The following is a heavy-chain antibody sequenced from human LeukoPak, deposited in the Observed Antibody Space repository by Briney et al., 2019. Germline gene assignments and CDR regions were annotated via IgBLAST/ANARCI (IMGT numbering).Heavy chain of an antibody. D-gene: IGHD3-10*01. Sequence: PGGSLRLSCAASGFTFSSYAMHWVRQAPGKGLEWVAVISYDGSNKYYADSVKGRFTISRDNSKNTLYLQMNSLRAEDTAVYYCARDLTMVRGVINNWFDPWGQGTLVTVSS. CDR2: ISYDGSNK. CDR1: GFTFSSYA. J-gene: IGHJ5*02. CDR3: ARDLTMVRGVINNWFDP. V-gene: IGHV3-30*04.